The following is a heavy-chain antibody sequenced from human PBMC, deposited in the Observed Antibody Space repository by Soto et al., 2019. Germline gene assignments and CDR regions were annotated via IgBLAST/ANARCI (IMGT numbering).Heavy chain of an antibody. CDR3: ARVREFYDILTGS. CDR2: ISSSGSTI. CDR1: GFTFSSNS. D-gene: IGHD3-9*01. Sequence: EVQLVESGGGLVQPGGSLRLSCAASGFTFSSNSMNCVRQAPGKGLEWVSYISSSGSTIYYADSVKGRFTISRDNAKNSLYLQMNSLRDEDTAVYYCARVREFYDILTGSWGQGTLVTVSS. J-gene: IGHJ4*02. V-gene: IGHV3-48*02.